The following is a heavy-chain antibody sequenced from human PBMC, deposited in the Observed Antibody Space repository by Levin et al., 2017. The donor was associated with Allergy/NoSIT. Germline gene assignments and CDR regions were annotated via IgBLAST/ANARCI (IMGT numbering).Heavy chain of an antibody. CDR3: ARVRLAITTAAYDY. D-gene: IGHD6-13*01. Sequence: SQTLSLTCAVYGGSFSDYYWNWIRQPPGKGLEWIGEINHAGITNYKPSLKSRITISVDTPKKQFSLKLSSVTAADTAIYYCARVRLAITTAAYDYWGQGTLVTVSS. CDR1: GGSFSDYY. V-gene: IGHV4-34*01. J-gene: IGHJ4*02. CDR2: INHAGIT.